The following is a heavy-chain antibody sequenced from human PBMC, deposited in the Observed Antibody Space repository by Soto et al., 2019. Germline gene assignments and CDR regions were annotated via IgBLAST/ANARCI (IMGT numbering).Heavy chain of an antibody. Sequence: AGVKVSCKTSCYTFSSYGISLFRHSPGQGLEWMGWISGYNGNTNYAQKFQTRVTMTTDKSTDTAYMDLRSLTSDDTAIYYCARAGAAPYYYYGLEVWGQGTTVTVSS. CDR1: CYTFSSYG. CDR2: ISGYNGNT. J-gene: IGHJ6*02. V-gene: IGHV1-18*01. CDR3: ARAGAAPYYYYGLEV. D-gene: IGHD3-10*01.